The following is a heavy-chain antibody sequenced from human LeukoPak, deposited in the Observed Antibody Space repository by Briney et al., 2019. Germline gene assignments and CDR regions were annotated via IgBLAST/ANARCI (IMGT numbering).Heavy chain of an antibody. CDR1: GGSISSGDYY. CDR2: IYYSGST. Sequence: PSETLSLTCTVSGGSISSGDYYWGWIRQPPGKGLEWIGYIYYSGSTYYNPSLKSRVTISVDTSKNQFSLKLSSVTAADTAVYYCARGITIFGVVPIDPWGQGTLVTVSS. J-gene: IGHJ5*02. CDR3: ARGITIFGVVPIDP. D-gene: IGHD3-3*01. V-gene: IGHV4-30-4*01.